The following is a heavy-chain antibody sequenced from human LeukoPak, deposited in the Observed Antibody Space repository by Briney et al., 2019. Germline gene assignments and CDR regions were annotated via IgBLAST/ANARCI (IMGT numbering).Heavy chain of an antibody. D-gene: IGHD4-11*01. Sequence: TSETLSLTCTVSGGSISSRTYYWGWIRQPPGKGLEWIGSIHYSGSTYYNPSLKSPITITVDTSKNQFSLKLNSVTAAGTAVYYCARSYSNYGFDYWGQGTLVTVSS. J-gene: IGHJ4*02. CDR3: ARSYSNYGFDY. CDR2: IHYSGST. V-gene: IGHV4-39*07. CDR1: GGSISSRTYY.